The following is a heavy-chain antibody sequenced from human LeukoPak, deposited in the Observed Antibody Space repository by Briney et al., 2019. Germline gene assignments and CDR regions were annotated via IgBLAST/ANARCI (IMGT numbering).Heavy chain of an antibody. Sequence: GGSLRLSCAASGFRFSSYSMDWVRQAPGKGLEWLSYISSSGTTIFYADSVKGRFTISRDNAKNSLYLQMNSLRAEDDTAVYYCARGFGSSIPYSYYYYLDVWGKGTTVTVSS. D-gene: IGHD6-6*01. CDR2: ISSSGTTI. J-gene: IGHJ6*03. CDR1: GFRFSSYS. V-gene: IGHV3-48*04. CDR3: ARGFGSSIPYSYYYYLDV.